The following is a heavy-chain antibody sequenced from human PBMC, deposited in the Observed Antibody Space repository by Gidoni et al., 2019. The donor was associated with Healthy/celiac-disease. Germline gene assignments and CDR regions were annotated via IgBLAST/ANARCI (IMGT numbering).Heavy chain of an antibody. CDR2: IYYSGST. D-gene: IGHD2-2*01. V-gene: IGHV4-31*03. J-gene: IGHJ3*02. Sequence: QVQLQESGPGLVKPSQTLSLTCTVSGGSIRSGGYYWSWIRQHPGKGLEWIGYIYYSGSTYYNPSLKSRVTISVDTSKNQFSLKLSSVTAADTAVYYCARGLGYCSSTSCYSGAFDIWGQGTMVTVSS. CDR1: GGSIRSGGYY. CDR3: ARGLGYCSSTSCYSGAFDI.